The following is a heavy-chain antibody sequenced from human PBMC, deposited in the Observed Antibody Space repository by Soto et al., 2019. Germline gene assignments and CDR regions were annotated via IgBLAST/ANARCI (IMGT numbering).Heavy chain of an antibody. D-gene: IGHD1-26*01. CDR1: GFTFSSYG. CDR3: AKDHVGATWY. Sequence: QVQLVESGGDVVQPGRSLRLSCAASGFTFSSYGMHWVRQAPGKGLEWVAVISYDGSNKYYADSVKGRFTISRDNSKNTLYLQMNSLRAEDTAVYYCAKDHVGATWYWGQGTLVTVSS. J-gene: IGHJ4*02. V-gene: IGHV3-30*18. CDR2: ISYDGSNK.